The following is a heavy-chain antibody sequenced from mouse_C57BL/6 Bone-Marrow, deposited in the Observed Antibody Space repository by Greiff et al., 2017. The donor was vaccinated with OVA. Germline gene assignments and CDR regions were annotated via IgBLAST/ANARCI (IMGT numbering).Heavy chain of an antibody. J-gene: IGHJ3*01. CDR2: ISNLAYSI. D-gene: IGHD1-1*01. V-gene: IGHV5-15*01. CDR3: ARRGSSYGFAY. Sequence: EVKLVESGGGLVQPGGSLKLSCAASGFTFSDYGMAWVRQAPRNGPEWVAFISNLAYSIYYADTVTGRFTISRENAKNTLYLEMSSLRSEDTAMYYCARRGSSYGFAYWGQGTLVTVSA. CDR1: GFTFSDYG.